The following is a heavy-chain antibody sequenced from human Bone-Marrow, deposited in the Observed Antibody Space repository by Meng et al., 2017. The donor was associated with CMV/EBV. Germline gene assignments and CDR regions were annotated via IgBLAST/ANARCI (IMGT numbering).Heavy chain of an antibody. D-gene: IGHD1-26*01. V-gene: IGHV4-4*07. CDR2: VYSSGNT. J-gene: IGHJ4*02. CDR1: GPSISHFY. CDR3: ATGSGDFDH. Sequence: QVHLQESGPGLVRPAETLSLICSVSGPSISHFYSSWIRQPAGKGLEWIGGVYSSGNTNYNPSLKSRVTMSLDTSKNQISLRLISVTAADTAVYYCATGSGDFDHWGPGTLFTVSS.